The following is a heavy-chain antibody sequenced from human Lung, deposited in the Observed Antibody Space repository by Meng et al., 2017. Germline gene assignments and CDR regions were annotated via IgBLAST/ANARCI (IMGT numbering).Heavy chain of an antibody. CDR1: GVFFRDYY. Sequence: QVYVHDWCAALLQSSETLSRTSLDSGVFFRDYYWSWVRQPPEKGREWIGEINHSGRTNYNPSLESRASISVDPSQNNLCLKRSSLTAAESAVYYCVRGLTTMAHDFDYWGQGTLVTVSS. V-gene: IGHV4-34*01. CDR3: VRGLTTMAHDFDY. J-gene: IGHJ4*02. CDR2: INHSGRT. D-gene: IGHD4-11*01.